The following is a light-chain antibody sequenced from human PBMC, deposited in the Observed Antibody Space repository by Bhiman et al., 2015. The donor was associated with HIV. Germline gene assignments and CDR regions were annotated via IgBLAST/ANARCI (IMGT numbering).Light chain of an antibody. V-gene: IGLV3-19*01. CDR2: GKN. CDR3: QSYDRRLSGWV. CDR1: SLRSYY. Sequence: SSELTQDPAVSVALGQTVRITCQGDSLRSYYASWYQQKPGQAPVLVIYGKNNRPSGIPDRFSGSSSGNTASLTITGLRSEDEGDYYCQSYDRRLSGWVFGGGTKVTV. J-gene: IGLJ3*02.